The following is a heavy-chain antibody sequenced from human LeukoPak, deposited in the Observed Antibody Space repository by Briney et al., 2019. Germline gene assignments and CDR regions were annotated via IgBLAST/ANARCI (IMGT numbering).Heavy chain of an antibody. Sequence: ASVKVSCKASGYTFTSYAMHWVRQAPGQRLEWMGWINAGNGNTKYSQKFQGRVTITRDTSASTAYMELSSLRSEDTAVYYCARDSIAVAGERFDYWGQGTLVTVSS. CDR2: INAGNGNT. V-gene: IGHV1-3*01. J-gene: IGHJ4*02. CDR1: GYTFTSYA. D-gene: IGHD6-19*01. CDR3: ARDSIAVAGERFDY.